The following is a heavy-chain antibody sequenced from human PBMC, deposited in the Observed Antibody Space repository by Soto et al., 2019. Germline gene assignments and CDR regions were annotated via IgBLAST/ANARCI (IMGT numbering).Heavy chain of an antibody. D-gene: IGHD6-19*01. J-gene: IGHJ4*02. CDR3: ARVDSSGWSLEPNLHSLFDY. CDR2: INSDGSST. CDR1: GFTFSSYW. Sequence: EVQLVESGGGLVQPGGSLRLSCAASGFTFSSYWMHWVRQAPGKGLVWVSRINSDGSSTSYADSVKGRFTISRDNAKNTLYLQMNSLRAEDTAVYYCARVDSSGWSLEPNLHSLFDYWGQGTLVTVSS. V-gene: IGHV3-74*01.